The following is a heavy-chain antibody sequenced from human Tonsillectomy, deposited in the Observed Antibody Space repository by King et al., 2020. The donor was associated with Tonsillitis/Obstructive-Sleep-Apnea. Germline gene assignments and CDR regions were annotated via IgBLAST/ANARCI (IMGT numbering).Heavy chain of an antibody. CDR2: MYYIWST. CDR3: ASQYYYDSSGYYREYFQR. Sequence: QLQESGPGLVKPSETLSLTCTVSGGSISSYYWSWIRQPPGKGLEWIGYMYYIWSTNYNPSLKSRVTLSVDTSKNQFSLTLSSVTGADTAVYYCASQYYYDSSGYYREYFQRGGRGTLVTVSA. J-gene: IGHJ1*01. CDR1: GGSISSYY. V-gene: IGHV4-59*01. D-gene: IGHD3-22*01.